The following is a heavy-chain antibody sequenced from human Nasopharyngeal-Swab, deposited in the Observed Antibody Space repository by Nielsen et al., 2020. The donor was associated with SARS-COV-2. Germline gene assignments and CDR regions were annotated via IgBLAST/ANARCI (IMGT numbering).Heavy chain of an antibody. CDR2: ISSSGSTI. D-gene: IGHD3-3*01. Sequence: GGSLRLSCAASGFTFSSYEMNWVRQAPGKGLEWVSYISSSGSTIYYADSVKGRFTISRANAKNSLYLQMNSLRAEDTAVYYCARDRFEITIFGVVIRNYMDVWGKGTTVTVSS. CDR3: ARDRFEITIFGVVIRNYMDV. CDR1: GFTFSSYE. J-gene: IGHJ6*03. V-gene: IGHV3-48*03.